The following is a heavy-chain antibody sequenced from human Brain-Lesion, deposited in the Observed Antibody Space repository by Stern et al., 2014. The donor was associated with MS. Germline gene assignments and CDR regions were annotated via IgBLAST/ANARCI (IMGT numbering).Heavy chain of an antibody. D-gene: IGHD2-2*01. V-gene: IGHV3-21*01. CDR1: GFTFNSYS. J-gene: IGHJ6*02. CDR3: ARVDCSGTNCFYYYYGMDV. CDR2: ISVGTDYI. Sequence: EVQLVESGGGLVKPGGSLRLSCEASGFTFNSYSLNWVRQAPGKGLEWVSSISVGTDYIYYADSVQGRFTISRDNAKNSLFLQMNTLRAEDTGVYYCARVDCSGTNCFYYYYGMDVWGQGTTVTVSS.